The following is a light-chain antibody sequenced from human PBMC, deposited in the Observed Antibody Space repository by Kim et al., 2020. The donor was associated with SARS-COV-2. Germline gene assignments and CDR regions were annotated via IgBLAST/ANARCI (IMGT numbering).Light chain of an antibody. CDR2: DAS. CDR3: QQRGNWPRT. CDR1: QKIDNY. V-gene: IGKV3-11*01. Sequence: SPGERATPSCRASQKIDNYLAWYQQKPGQAPRLLIYDASNRATGVPARFSGSGSGTDFTLTISSLEPEDFAVYYCQQRGNWPRTFGGGTKVDIK. J-gene: IGKJ4*01.